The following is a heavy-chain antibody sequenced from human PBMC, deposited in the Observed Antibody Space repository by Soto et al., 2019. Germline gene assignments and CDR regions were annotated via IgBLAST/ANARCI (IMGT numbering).Heavy chain of an antibody. CDR1: GFTFSNAW. Sequence: GGSLRLSCAASGFTFSNAWMSWVRQAPGKGLEWVGRIKSKTDGGTTDYAAPVKGRFTISRDDSKNTLYLQMNSLKTEDTAVYYCTTGGGEQQLVEGDYWGQGTLVTVSS. CDR2: IKSKTDGGTT. J-gene: IGHJ4*02. D-gene: IGHD6-13*01. V-gene: IGHV3-15*01. CDR3: TTGGGEQQLVEGDY.